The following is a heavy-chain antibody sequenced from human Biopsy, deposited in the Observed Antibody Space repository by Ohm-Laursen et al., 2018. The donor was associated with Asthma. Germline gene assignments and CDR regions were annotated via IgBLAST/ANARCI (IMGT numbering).Heavy chain of an antibody. V-gene: IGHV1-18*01. J-gene: IGHJ6*02. Sequence: SVKVSCKSSGYTFNSAGITWVRQAPGQGLEWMGWISVYNGNTKVAQKLQDRVTMITDTSTSTAYMELRSLRSDDTAVYYCASPTYCSGSSCINNYYYALDVWGQGTTVTVSS. CDR1: GYTFNSAG. CDR2: ISVYNGNT. CDR3: ASPTYCSGSSCINNYYYALDV. D-gene: IGHD2-15*01.